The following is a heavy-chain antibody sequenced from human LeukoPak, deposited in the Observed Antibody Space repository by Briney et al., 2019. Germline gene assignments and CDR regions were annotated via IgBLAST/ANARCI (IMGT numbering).Heavy chain of an antibody. Sequence: ASVKVSCKASGYTFTSYGISWVRQAPGQGLEWMGWISAYNGNTNYAQKLQGRVTMTTDTSTSTAYMALRSLRSDDTAVYYCARISWRFGELPNWFDPWGQGTLVTVSS. CDR2: ISAYNGNT. CDR1: GYTFTSYG. V-gene: IGHV1-18*01. J-gene: IGHJ5*02. CDR3: ARISWRFGELPNWFDP. D-gene: IGHD3-10*01.